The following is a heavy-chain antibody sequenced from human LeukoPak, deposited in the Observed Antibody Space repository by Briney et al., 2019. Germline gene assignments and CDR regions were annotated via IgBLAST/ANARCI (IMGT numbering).Heavy chain of an antibody. CDR1: GYTFTSYG. J-gene: IGHJ6*03. CDR2: ISAYNGNT. Sequence: ASVKVSCKASGYTFTSYGISWVRQAPGQGLEWMGWISAYNGNTNYAQKFQGRVTMTRDTSISTAYMELSRLRSDGTAVYYCARGVSGSYYYYYMDVWGKGTTVTVSS. V-gene: IGHV1-18*01. D-gene: IGHD1-26*01. CDR3: ARGVSGSYYYYYMDV.